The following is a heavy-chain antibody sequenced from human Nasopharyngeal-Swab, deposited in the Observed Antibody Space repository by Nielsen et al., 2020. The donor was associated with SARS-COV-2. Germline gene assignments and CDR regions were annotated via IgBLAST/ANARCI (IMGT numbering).Heavy chain of an antibody. CDR2: ISSNGGST. J-gene: IGHJ4*02. CDR1: GFTFSSYA. CDR3: VKDWCNGYCTNGALDY. Sequence: GGSLRLSCSASGFTFSSYAMHWVRQAPGKGLKYVSAISSNGGSTYYADSVKGRFTISRDNSKNTLYLQMSSLRAEDTAVYYCVKDWCNGYCTNGALDYWGQGTLVTVSS. V-gene: IGHV3-64D*06. D-gene: IGHD2-8*01.